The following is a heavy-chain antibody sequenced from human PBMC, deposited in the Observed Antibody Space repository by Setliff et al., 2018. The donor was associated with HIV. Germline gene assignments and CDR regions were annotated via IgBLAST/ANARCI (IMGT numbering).Heavy chain of an antibody. D-gene: IGHD3-10*01. V-gene: IGHV4-34*01. J-gene: IGHJ4*02. CDR3: ARSLDSDFLYYFDY. Sequence: PSETLSLTCAVYGGPFSGYYWNWIRQPPGKGLEWIGEINHSGSTKFNPSLKSRVTISVDTSKNQFSLKMTSVTAADTAVYYCARSLDSDFLYYFDYWGQGTLVTSPQ. CDR2: INHSGST. CDR1: GGPFSGYY.